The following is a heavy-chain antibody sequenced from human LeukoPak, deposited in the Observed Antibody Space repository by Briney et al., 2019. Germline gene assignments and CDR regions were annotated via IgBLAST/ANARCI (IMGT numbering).Heavy chain of an antibody. CDR3: ARDRYFSDSSGYPYDI. J-gene: IGHJ3*02. Sequence: GGSLRLSCAASGLIFSNYNLNWVRQAPGKGLEWISTITSSSYMFYADSVKGRFTISRDNAKNPVFLQMNSLRAEDTAVYYCARDRYFSDSSGYPYDIWGQGTMVTVSS. CDR1: GLIFSNYN. D-gene: IGHD3-22*01. V-gene: IGHV3-21*01. CDR2: ITSSSYM.